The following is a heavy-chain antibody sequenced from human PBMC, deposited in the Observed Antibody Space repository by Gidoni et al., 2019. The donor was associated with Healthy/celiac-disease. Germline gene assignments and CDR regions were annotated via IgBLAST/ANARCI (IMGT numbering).Heavy chain of an antibody. Sequence: EVQLVESGGGLVQPGGSLRLSCAASGFPVSSNYMSWVRQAPGKGLEWVSVIYSGGSTYYADSVKGRFTISRDNSKNTLYLQMNSLRAEDTAVYYCARDGTVAGPYFDYWGQGTLVTVSS. CDR2: IYSGGST. J-gene: IGHJ4*02. CDR1: GFPVSSNY. D-gene: IGHD6-19*01. V-gene: IGHV3-66*01. CDR3: ARDGTVAGPYFDY.